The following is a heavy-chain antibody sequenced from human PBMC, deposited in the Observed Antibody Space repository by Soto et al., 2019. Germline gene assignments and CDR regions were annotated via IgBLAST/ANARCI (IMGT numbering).Heavy chain of an antibody. V-gene: IGHV3-23*01. CDR2: ISGSGGST. J-gene: IGHJ6*02. CDR1: GFTFSSYA. D-gene: IGHD3-10*01. Sequence: SGGSLRLSCAASGFTFSSYAMSWVRQAPGEGLEWVSAISGSGGSTYYADSVKGRFTISRDNSKNTLYLQMNSLRAEDTAVYYCASYGSGSYPLYYYGMDVWGQGTTVTAP. CDR3: ASYGSGSYPLYYYGMDV.